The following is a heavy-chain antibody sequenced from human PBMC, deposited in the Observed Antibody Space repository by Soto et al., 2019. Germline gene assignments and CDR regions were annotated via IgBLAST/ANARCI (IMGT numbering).Heavy chain of an antibody. V-gene: IGHV2-5*01. J-gene: IGHJ5*02. D-gene: IGHD1-26*01. CDR3: ARLLSAALFSYDL. Sequence: QITLKESGPTLVKPTQTLTLTCTLSGFSHSTSGVAVGWIRQPPGQALEWLGHIYWNDDKYYSKSLKSRLSLSKDTYKNQVVLTMTNVDPLDTGTYYCARLLSAALFSYDLWGQGTLVTVSS. CDR1: GFSHSTSGVA. CDR2: IYWNDDK.